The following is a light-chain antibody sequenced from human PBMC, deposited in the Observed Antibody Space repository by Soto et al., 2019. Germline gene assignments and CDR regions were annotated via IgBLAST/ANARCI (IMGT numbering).Light chain of an antibody. V-gene: IGLV2-14*01. J-gene: IGLJ3*02. CDR2: EVN. Sequence: QSALTQPASVSGSPGQSITISCTGTSSDVGGYNYVSWYQHHPGKAPKLIIYEVNNRPSGVSNRFSGSKSGNTASLTISGLQAEDEADDYCSSYTTSSTLVFGGGTKLTVL. CDR1: SSDVGGYNY. CDR3: SSYTTSSTLV.